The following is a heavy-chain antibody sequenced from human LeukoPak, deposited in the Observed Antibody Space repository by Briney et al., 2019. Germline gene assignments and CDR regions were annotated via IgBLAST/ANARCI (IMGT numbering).Heavy chain of an antibody. D-gene: IGHD4-17*01. Sequence: SETLSLTCTVSDDSISSGYYWGCLRQPPGKGVGWIGSLYHTGSTYYNPSLKSRATISIDTSKKHFSQRLSSVTAADAAVYYWARDGDYGDLNSCTPWGQGTLVTVSS. CDR1: DDSISSGYY. J-gene: IGHJ5*02. CDR3: ARDGDYGDLNSCTP. CDR2: LYHTGST. V-gene: IGHV4-38-2*02.